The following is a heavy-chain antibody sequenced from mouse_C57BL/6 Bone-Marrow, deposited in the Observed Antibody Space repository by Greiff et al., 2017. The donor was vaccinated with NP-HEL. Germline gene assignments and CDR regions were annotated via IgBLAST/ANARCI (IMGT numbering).Heavy chain of an antibody. Sequence: EVQLVESGPGLVKPSQSLSLTCSVTGYSITSGYYWNWIRQFPGNKLEWMGYISYDGSNNYNPSLKNRISITRDTSKNQFFLKLNSVTTEDTATYYCAGDSSGYVGNYWGQGTTLTVSS. CDR2: ISYDGSN. CDR3: AGDSSGYVGNY. D-gene: IGHD3-2*02. CDR1: GYSITSGYY. V-gene: IGHV3-6*01. J-gene: IGHJ2*01.